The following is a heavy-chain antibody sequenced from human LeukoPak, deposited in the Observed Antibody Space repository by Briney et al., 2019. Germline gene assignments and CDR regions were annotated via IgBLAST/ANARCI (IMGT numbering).Heavy chain of an antibody. V-gene: IGHV3-23*01. Sequence: PGGSLRLSCAASGFTFSSYAMGWVRQAPGKGLEWVSAISGSGGSTYYADSVKGRFTISRDNSKNTLYLQMNSLRAEDTAVYYCAKFKSSGYYYYYYMDVWGKGTTVTVSS. CDR1: GFTFSSYA. J-gene: IGHJ6*03. CDR3: AKFKSSGYYYYYYMDV. D-gene: IGHD2-15*01. CDR2: ISGSGGST.